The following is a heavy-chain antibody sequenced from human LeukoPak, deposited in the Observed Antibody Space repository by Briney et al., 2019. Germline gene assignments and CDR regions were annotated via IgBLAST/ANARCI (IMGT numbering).Heavy chain of an antibody. CDR1: AFTFRSYG. J-gene: IGHJ3*02. Sequence: GGSLRLSCAASAFTFRSYGMHWVRQAPGKGLEWVAFIRYHGSDKYYADSVKDRFTISRDNSKNTLYLQMNSLRAEDTAVYYCAKKWSGDYDSSGVNDTFDIWGQGTMVTVSS. CDR3: AKKWSGDYDSSGVNDTFDI. D-gene: IGHD3-22*01. CDR2: IRYHGSDK. V-gene: IGHV3-30*02.